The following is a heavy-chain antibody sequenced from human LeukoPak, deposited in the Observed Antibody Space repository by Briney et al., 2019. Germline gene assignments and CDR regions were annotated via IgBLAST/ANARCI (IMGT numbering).Heavy chain of an antibody. V-gene: IGHV5-51*01. CDR1: GYSFTSYW. CDR3: ARQADSSGYDFDY. CDR2: IYSGDSDT. Sequence: GESLKIYCKGPGYSFTSYWIGWVRQTPGKGLEWMGIIYSGDSDTRYSPSFQGQVTISADKSISTAYLQWSSLKASDTAMYYCARQADSSGYDFDYWGQGTLVTVSS. D-gene: IGHD3-22*01. J-gene: IGHJ4*02.